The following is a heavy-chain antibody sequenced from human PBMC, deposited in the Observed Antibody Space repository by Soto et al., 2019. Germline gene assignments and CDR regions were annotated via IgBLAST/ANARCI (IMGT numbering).Heavy chain of an antibody. D-gene: IGHD6-13*01. Sequence: GALRLSCAASGFTFSSYWMHWVRQAPGKGLVWVSRINSDGSSTSYADSVKGRFTISRDNAKNTLYLQMNSLRAEDTAVYYCASGPRGSSWQTGGFDPWGQGTLVTVSS. V-gene: IGHV3-74*01. CDR2: INSDGSST. J-gene: IGHJ5*02. CDR3: ASGPRGSSWQTGGFDP. CDR1: GFTFSSYW.